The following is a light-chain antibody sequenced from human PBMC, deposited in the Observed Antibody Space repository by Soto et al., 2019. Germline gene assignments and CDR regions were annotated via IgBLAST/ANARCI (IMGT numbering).Light chain of an antibody. Sequence: EIVLTQSPGTLSLSPGERATLSCGASQRVSSNFLAWYQHKPGQPPRLLIYGTSSRATGIPDRFRGSGSGTDFTLTISRLEPEDFAVYYCQQYGSSPPWKFGQGTKV. CDR2: GTS. V-gene: IGKV3-20*01. CDR1: QRVSSNF. J-gene: IGKJ1*01. CDR3: QQYGSSPPWK.